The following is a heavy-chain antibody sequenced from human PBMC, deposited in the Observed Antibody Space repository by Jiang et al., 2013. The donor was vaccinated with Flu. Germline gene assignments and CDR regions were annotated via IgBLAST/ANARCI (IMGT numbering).Heavy chain of an antibody. V-gene: IGHV3-30*18. CDR2: ISYDGSNK. CDR3: AKETGTTFDSYYYGLNV. D-gene: IGHD1-7*01. Sequence: VAVISYDGSNKYYADSVKGRFTVSRDNSNNTLYLQMNSLRAEDTAVYYCAKETGTTFDSYYYGLNVWGQGTTVTVSS. J-gene: IGHJ6*02.